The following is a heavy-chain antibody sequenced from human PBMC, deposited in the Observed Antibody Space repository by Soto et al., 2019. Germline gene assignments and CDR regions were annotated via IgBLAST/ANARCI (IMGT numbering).Heavy chain of an antibody. CDR2: IWYDGSNK. CDR3: ARDGSGDRHAFDI. CDR1: GFSFSSYG. V-gene: IGHV3-33*01. D-gene: IGHD3-10*01. J-gene: IGHJ3*02. Sequence: GGSLRLSCAASGFSFSSYGMHWVRQAPGKGLEWVAVIWYDGSNKYYADSVKGRFTISRDNSKNTLYLLMNSLRAEDTAVYYSARDGSGDRHAFDIWGQGTMVTVSS.